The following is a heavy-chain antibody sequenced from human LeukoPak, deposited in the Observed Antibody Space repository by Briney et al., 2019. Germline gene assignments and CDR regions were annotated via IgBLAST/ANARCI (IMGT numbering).Heavy chain of an antibody. D-gene: IGHD6-13*01. J-gene: IGHJ5*02. CDR2: IYYSGST. CDR3: ARSRGGSSWYGWFDP. V-gene: IGHV4-39*01. CDR1: GGSISSSSYY. Sequence: SETLSLTCTVSGGSISSSSYYWGWIRQPPGKGLDWIGSIYYSGSTYYNPSLKSRVTISVDTSKNQFSLKLTSVTAADTAVYYCARSRGGSSWYGWFDPWGQGTLVTVSS.